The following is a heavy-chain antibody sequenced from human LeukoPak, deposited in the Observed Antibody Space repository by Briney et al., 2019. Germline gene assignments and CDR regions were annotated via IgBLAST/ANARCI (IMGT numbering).Heavy chain of an antibody. CDR1: GFTFDNYA. CDR3: AEDMGATKRAYFDY. V-gene: IGHV3-9*01. J-gene: IGHJ4*02. Sequence: GGSLRLSCAASGFTFDNYAMHWVRQAPGKGLEWVSGISWNSGSIGYADSVKGRFTISRDNAKNSLYLQMNSLRAEDTALYYCAEDMGATKRAYFDYWGQGTLVTVSS. CDR2: ISWNSGSI. D-gene: IGHD1-26*01.